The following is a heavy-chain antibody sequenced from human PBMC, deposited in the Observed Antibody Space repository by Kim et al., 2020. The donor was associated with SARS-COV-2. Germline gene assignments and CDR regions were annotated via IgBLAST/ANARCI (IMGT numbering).Heavy chain of an antibody. D-gene: IGHD3-3*01. V-gene: IGHV1-18*01. CDR3: AGRRLERFLVWQNVEAVDP. CDR1: GYTFTSYG. J-gene: IGHJ5*02. CDR2: IIAYNGNT. Sequence: ASVKVSCKASGYTFTSYGISWVRQAPGQGLEWMGWIIAYNGNTNYAQKLQGRVTMTTDTSTSTAYMELRSLRSDDTAVYYCAGRRLERFLVWQNVEAVDPGGQGPLLTVSS.